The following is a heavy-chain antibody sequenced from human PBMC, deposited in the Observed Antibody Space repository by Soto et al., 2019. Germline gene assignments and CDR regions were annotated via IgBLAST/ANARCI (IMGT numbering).Heavy chain of an antibody. V-gene: IGHV2-5*01. CDR1: GFSLSTSGRT. CDR2: GG. CDR3: TLRQDSSRGPIY. Sequence: QITLKESGPTLVKPTETLTLTCSVSGFSLSTSGRTLGWIRQPPGKAPEWLALGGQYSPSLQSRVTFTKDTSKNQVVLTLTDMDPANTATYYCTLRQDSSRGPIYWGQGILVTVSS. J-gene: IGHJ4*02. D-gene: IGHD6-13*01.